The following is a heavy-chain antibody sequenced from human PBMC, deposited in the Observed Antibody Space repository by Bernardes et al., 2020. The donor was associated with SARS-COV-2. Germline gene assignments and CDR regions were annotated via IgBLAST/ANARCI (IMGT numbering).Heavy chain of an antibody. CDR1: GYTFPNYD. V-gene: IGHV1-18*01. CDR3: ARSSYCGGDCYSDWYFDL. Sequence: ASVKVSCKASGYTFPNYDISWVRQAPGQGLEWMGWISVNNGNIKYAQKLQGRVTMTTDTSTSTAYMEVRSLRSDDTAVYYCARSSYCGGDCYSDWYFDLWGRGTLVTVSS. CDR2: ISVNNGNI. D-gene: IGHD2-21*02. J-gene: IGHJ2*01.